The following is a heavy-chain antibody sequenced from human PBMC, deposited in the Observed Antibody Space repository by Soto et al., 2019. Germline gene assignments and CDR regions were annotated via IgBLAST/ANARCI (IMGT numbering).Heavy chain of an antibody. D-gene: IGHD2-2*01. CDR3: ARLSTSSWTDY. Sequence: GGSLRLSCAASGFTFSSYAMTWVRQAPGKGLEWVSSISTSGGTTNYADSVKGRFTISRDNSKNMLYLQMSSLRAEDTAVYYCARLSTSSWTDYWGQGTLVTVSS. J-gene: IGHJ4*02. CDR2: ISTSGGTT. V-gene: IGHV3-23*01. CDR1: GFTFSSYA.